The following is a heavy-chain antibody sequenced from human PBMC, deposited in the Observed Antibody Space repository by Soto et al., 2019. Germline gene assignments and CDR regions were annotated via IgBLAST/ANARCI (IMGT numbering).Heavy chain of an antibody. J-gene: IGHJ5*02. CDR2: IIPIFGTA. CDR1: GGTFSSYA. CDR3: ARDPIAAAGTEVYWFDP. V-gene: IGHV1-69*01. Sequence: QVQLVQSGAEVKKPGSSVKVSCKASGGTFSSYAISWVRQAPGQGLAWMGGIIPIFGTANYAQKFQGRVTITADESTSTAYMELSSLRSEDTAVYYCARDPIAAAGTEVYWFDPWGQGTLVTVSS. D-gene: IGHD6-13*01.